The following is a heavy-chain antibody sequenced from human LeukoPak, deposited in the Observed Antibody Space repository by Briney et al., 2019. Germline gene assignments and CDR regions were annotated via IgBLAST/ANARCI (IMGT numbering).Heavy chain of an antibody. CDR1: GSSINIYS. CDR2: MYYSGTT. V-gene: IGHV4-59*12. D-gene: IGHD2-21*01. J-gene: IGHJ6*01. Sequence: PSETLSLTCTVSGSSINIYSWNWIRQSPEKGLEWIAYMYYSGTTNYNPSLENRAAISLDLSRHQFSLRLRSVTAADTAVYFCATTDENRYYINVWGPGTTVIVSS. CDR3: ATTDENRYYINV.